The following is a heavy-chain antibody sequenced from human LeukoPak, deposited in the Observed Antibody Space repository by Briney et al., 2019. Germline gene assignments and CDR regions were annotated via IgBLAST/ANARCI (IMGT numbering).Heavy chain of an antibody. V-gene: IGHV1-18*01. D-gene: IGHD3-10*01. CDR1: GYTFNSYG. CDR3: ARELLCFGQSTHAFHI. Sequence: GASVKVSCKASGYTFNSYGISWVRQAPGQGLEWMGWTRPSNRKTNSAQNLQRRVTLTTHTSTATVHMDLRSLRSHDTAVYYCARELLCFGQSTHAFHIWGQGTMVTVSS. CDR2: TRPSNRKT. J-gene: IGHJ3*02.